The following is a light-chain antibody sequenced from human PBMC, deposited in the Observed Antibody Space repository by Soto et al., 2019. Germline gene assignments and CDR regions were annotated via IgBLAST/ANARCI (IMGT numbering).Light chain of an antibody. CDR3: CSYISSSAVV. CDR1: SSDVGGYNY. Sequence: QSALTQPASVSGSPGQSITISCTGTSSDVGGYNYVSWYQHHPGKALKVLIYDVNHRPSGVSNRFSGSKSGSTASLTISGLQAEDEADYFCCSYISSSAVVFGGGTKLTVL. CDR2: DVN. J-gene: IGLJ2*01. V-gene: IGLV2-14*03.